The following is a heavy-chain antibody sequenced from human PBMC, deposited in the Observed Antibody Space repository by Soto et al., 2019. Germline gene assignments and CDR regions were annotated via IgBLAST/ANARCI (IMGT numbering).Heavy chain of an antibody. Sequence: WGGRMSKMPGKGLEWMGIVYPGDSDTRYSPSFQGQVTISADKSISTAYLQWGSLKASDTAMYYCARPIAAAGSLPVWGQGTTLSVPS. CDR1: W. D-gene: IGHD6-13*01. CDR3: ARPIAAAGSLPV. V-gene: IGHV5-51*01. CDR2: VYPGDSDT. J-gene: IGHJ6*02.